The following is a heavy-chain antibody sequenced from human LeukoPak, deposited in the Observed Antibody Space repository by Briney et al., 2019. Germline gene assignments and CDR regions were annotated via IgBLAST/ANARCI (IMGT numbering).Heavy chain of an antibody. D-gene: IGHD3-22*01. Sequence: PGRSLRLSCAASRFTFSDYGMHWVRQAPGKGLEWVTLISYDGSNKYYADSVKGRFTISRDNSKNTLYLQMSSLRAEDTAVYYCARDLELVYYDSSGYDYWGQGTLVTVSS. CDR1: RFTFSDYG. CDR3: ARDLELVYYDSSGYDY. V-gene: IGHV3-30*03. J-gene: IGHJ4*02. CDR2: ISYDGSNK.